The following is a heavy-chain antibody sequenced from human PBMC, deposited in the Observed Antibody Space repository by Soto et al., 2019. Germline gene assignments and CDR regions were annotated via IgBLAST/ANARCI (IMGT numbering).Heavy chain of an antibody. Sequence: EVQLVQSGAEVKKPGESLRISCKGSGYSFTSYWISWVRQMPGKGLEWMGRIDPSDSYTNYSPSFQGHVTISADKSISTAYLQWSSLKASDTAMYYCARHSEVVVAATEFDYWGQGTLVTVSS. V-gene: IGHV5-10-1*03. CDR1: GYSFTSYW. D-gene: IGHD2-15*01. J-gene: IGHJ4*02. CDR3: ARHSEVVVAATEFDY. CDR2: IDPSDSYT.